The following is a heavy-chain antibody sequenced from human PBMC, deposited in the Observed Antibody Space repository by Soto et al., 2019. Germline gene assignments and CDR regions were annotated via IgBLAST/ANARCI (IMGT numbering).Heavy chain of an antibody. J-gene: IGHJ4*02. CDR2: IFHSGNT. Sequence: PSETLSLTCAVSSGSIGTTNWWSWVRQPPGKGLEWIGDIFHSGNTYYNPSLTSRVTISVDTSKNQFSLKLNSVTAADSAVYFCARLEGLATISYYFDYWGQGTLVTVSS. CDR1: SGSIGTTNW. V-gene: IGHV4-4*02. D-gene: IGHD3-9*01. CDR3: ARLEGLATISYYFDY.